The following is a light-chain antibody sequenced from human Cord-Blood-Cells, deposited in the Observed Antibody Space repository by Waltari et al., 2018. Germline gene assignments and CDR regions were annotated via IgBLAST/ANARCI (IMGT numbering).Light chain of an antibody. V-gene: IGLV3-21*04. Sequence: SYVLTQPPSVSVAPGKTARITCGGNNIGSKSVHWYQQKTGQAPVLVIYYDSDRSSGMPDRFSGSNSGNTATLIISKVEAGDEADYYCQVWDSSSDHPYVFVTGTKVTVL. CDR1: NIGSKS. CDR3: QVWDSSSDHPYV. CDR2: YDS. J-gene: IGLJ1*01.